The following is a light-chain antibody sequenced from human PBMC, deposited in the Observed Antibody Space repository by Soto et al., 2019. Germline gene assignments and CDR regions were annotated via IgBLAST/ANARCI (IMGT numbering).Light chain of an antibody. J-gene: IGLJ2*01. CDR3: SSHTTSSTVV. V-gene: IGLV2-14*01. CDR2: DVS. CDR1: SSDVGGYNY. Sequence: QSVLTQPASVSGSPGQSITISCTGTSSDVGGYNYVSWYQQHPGKAPKLTIYDVSNRPSGVSNRFSGSKSGNTASLTISGLQAEDEADYFCSSHTTSSTVVFGGGTKVTVL.